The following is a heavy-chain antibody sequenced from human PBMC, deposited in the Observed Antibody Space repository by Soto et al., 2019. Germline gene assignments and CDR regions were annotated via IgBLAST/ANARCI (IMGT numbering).Heavy chain of an antibody. D-gene: IGHD2-2*01. CDR2: IYHTGKT. J-gene: IGHJ5*02. V-gene: IGHV4-31*03. CDR3: ARDGSSTANRIDP. Sequence: PSETLSLTCIVSGDPLSFGGYYWTWIRQHPGKGLEWMGYIYHTGKTYYNPSLESRLSMSVDMSKNQFSLKLTSVTAADTAVYYCARDGSSTANRIDPWGQGTLVTVSS. CDR1: GDPLSFGGYY.